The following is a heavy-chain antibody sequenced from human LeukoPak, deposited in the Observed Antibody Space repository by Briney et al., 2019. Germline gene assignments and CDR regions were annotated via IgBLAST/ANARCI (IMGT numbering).Heavy chain of an antibody. CDR2: IWYDGSNK. CDR3: ARDRSSYEYYLDS. V-gene: IGHV3-33*01. Sequence: GRSLRLSCAASGFTFNTYGMHWVRQAPGKGLEWVAVIWYDGSNKYYADSVKGRFTISRDNSKNTLYLQMHSLRAEDTAVYYCARDRSSYEYYLDSWGQGTLVTVSS. CDR1: GFTFNTYG. D-gene: IGHD5-12*01. J-gene: IGHJ4*02.